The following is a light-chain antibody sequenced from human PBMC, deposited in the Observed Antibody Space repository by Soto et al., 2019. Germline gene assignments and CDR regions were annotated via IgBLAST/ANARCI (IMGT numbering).Light chain of an antibody. Sequence: SALTPPPSVSGSPGQSVTISCTGTSSDIGSYNRVSWYQQPPGTAPKLVIYEVSNQPSGVPDRFSGSKSGNTASLTISGLQAEDEADYYCSSYKSNRDVVFGGGTQLTVL. CDR3: SSYKSNRDVV. V-gene: IGLV2-18*02. J-gene: IGLJ2*01. CDR1: SSDIGSYNR. CDR2: EVS.